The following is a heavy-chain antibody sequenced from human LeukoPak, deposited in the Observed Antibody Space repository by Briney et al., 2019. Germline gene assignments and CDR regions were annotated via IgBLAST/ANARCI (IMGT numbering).Heavy chain of an antibody. CDR2: IDWNGGST. J-gene: IGHJ4*02. Sequence: PGGSLRLSCATSGFTFDDYGMSWVRQAPGKGLEWVSGIDWNGGSTGYADSVKGRFTISRDNAKNSLYLQMNSLRAEDTAVYYCARRGAVAGTGDYWGQGTLVTVSS. CDR1: GFTFDDYG. D-gene: IGHD6-13*01. CDR3: ARRGAVAGTGDY. V-gene: IGHV3-20*04.